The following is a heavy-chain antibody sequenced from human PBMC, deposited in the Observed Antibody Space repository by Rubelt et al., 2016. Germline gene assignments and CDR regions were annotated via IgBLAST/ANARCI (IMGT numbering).Heavy chain of an antibody. CDR3: AKRDGNY. CDR2: ISGSGGST. J-gene: IGHJ4*02. V-gene: IGHV3-23*04. CDR1: GFTFSSYS. Sequence: EVQLVESGGGLVQPGGSLRLSCAASGFTFSSYSMNWVRQAPGKGLEWVSTISGSGGSTYYADSVKGRFAISRANSKNTLYLQMNSLRAEDTALYYCAKRDGNYWGQGTLVTVSS.